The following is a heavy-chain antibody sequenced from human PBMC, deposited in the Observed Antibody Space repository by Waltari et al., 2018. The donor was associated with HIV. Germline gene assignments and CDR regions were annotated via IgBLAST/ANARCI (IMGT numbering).Heavy chain of an antibody. J-gene: IGHJ6*02. D-gene: IGHD2-2*01. CDR2: IYHSGST. CDR3: ASTPSTSGYYYGMDV. V-gene: IGHV4-38-2*02. CDR1: GYSISSGYY. Sequence: QVQLQESGPGLVKPSETLSLTCTVSGYSISSGYYWGWIRTPPGKGLEWIGSIYHSGSTYYHPSLKSRVTISVDTSKNQFSLKLSSVTAADTAVYYCASTPSTSGYYYGMDVWGQGTTVTVSS.